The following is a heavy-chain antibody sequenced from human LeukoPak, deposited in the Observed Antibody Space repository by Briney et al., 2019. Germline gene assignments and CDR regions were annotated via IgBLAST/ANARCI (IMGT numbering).Heavy chain of an antibody. D-gene: IGHD6-13*01. V-gene: IGHV7-4-1*02. CDR1: GHTFTSYA. CDR2: INTNTGNP. Sequence: ASVKVSCKASGHTFTSYAMNWVRQAPGQGLEWMGWINTNTGNPTYAQGFTGRFVFSLDTSVSTAYLQISSLKAEDTAVYYCARVAAAGVRWYYYYYGMDVWGQGTTVTVSS. CDR3: ARVAAAGVRWYYYYYGMDV. J-gene: IGHJ6*02.